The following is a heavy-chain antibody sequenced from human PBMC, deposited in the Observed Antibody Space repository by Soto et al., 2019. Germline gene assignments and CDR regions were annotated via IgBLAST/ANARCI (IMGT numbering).Heavy chain of an antibody. CDR2: IIPIFGTA. D-gene: IGHD3-16*01. J-gene: IGHJ6*02. Sequence: SVKVSCKASGGTFSSYAISWVRQAPGQGLEWMGGIIPIFGTANYAQKFQGRVTITADKSTSTAYMELSSLRSEDTAVYYCAWAEYVWGTPYYGMDVWGQGTTVTVSS. CDR1: GGTFSSYA. V-gene: IGHV1-69*06. CDR3: AWAEYVWGTPYYGMDV.